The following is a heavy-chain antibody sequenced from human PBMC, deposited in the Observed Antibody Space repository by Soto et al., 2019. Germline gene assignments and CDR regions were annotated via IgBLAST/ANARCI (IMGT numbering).Heavy chain of an antibody. Sequence: GGSLRLSCAASGFTFTSYTMNWVRQAPGKGLERVSSISSSSDYIYYADSMKGRVTISRDNAKNSLFLDMNSLTGEDTAVYYCARERLYATGPLDFWGQGTLVTVSS. CDR1: GFTFTSYT. CDR2: ISSSSDYI. J-gene: IGHJ4*02. CDR3: ARERLYATGPLDF. D-gene: IGHD6-25*01. V-gene: IGHV3-21*06.